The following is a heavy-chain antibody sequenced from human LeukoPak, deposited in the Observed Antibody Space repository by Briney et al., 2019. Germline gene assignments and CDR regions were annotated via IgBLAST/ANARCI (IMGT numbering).Heavy chain of an antibody. Sequence: GASVKVSCKASGYTFTSYGISWVRQAPGQGLEWMGWISAYNGNTNYAQKLQGRVTMTTDTSTSTAYMELRSLRSDDKAVYYCARGYSNSWSDAFDIWGQGTMVTVSS. D-gene: IGHD6-13*01. J-gene: IGHJ3*02. CDR3: ARGYSNSWSDAFDI. V-gene: IGHV1-18*01. CDR2: ISAYNGNT. CDR1: GYTFTSYG.